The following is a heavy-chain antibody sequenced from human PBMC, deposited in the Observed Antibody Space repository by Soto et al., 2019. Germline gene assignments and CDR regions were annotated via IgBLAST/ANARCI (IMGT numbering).Heavy chain of an antibody. J-gene: IGHJ4*02. CDR3: ASGYCSGGSCYFDY. CDR1: GGSISSYY. CDR2: IYYSGST. Sequence: NPSETLSLTCTVSGGSISSYYWSWIRQPPGKGLEWIGYIYYSGSTNYNPSLKSRVTISVDTSKNQFSLKLSSVTAADTAVYYCASGYCSGGSCYFDYWGQGTLVTVSS. D-gene: IGHD2-15*01. V-gene: IGHV4-59*01.